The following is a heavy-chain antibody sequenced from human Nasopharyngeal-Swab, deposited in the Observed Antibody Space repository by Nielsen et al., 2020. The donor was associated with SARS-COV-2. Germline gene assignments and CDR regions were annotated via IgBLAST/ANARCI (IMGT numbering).Heavy chain of an antibody. J-gene: IGHJ3*02. CDR3: ASPVFGVVSDAFDI. D-gene: IGHD3-3*01. Sequence: GGSLRLSCAASGIFVSGNYMNWVRQAPGMGLEWVSVVYSGGSTFYADSVKGRFTISRDNSKNTLYLQMNNLRPEDTAMYYCASPVFGVVSDAFDIWGQGTIVTVSS. V-gene: IGHV3-53*01. CDR2: VYSGGST. CDR1: GIFVSGNY.